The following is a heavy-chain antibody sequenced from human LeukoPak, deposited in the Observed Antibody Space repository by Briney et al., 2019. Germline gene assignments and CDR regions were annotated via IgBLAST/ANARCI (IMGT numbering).Heavy chain of an antibody. V-gene: IGHV1-2*02. Sequence: ASVKVSCKASGYKFPGYFMHWVRQAPGQGPAWMGWMNPDGGGTTYGQIFQGRVTMTRDTSINTAYMELSGLRSGDTAIYYCARGAGSHYYYHMDVWGKGTTVTVSS. CDR3: ARGAGSHYYYHMDV. D-gene: IGHD6-19*01. CDR2: MNPDGGGT. J-gene: IGHJ6*03. CDR1: GYKFPGYF.